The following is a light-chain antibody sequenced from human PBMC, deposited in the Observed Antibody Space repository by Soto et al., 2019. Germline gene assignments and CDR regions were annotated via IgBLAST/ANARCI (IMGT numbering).Light chain of an antibody. Sequence: DIQLTQSPSSLSASVGDRVTITCRASQSISNSLNWYQQRPGRAPKLLIYAASTLQSGVPSRFSGSGSGTDFTLTISNLQPEDFATYYCQHFYPTPPVTFGHGTRLEIK. V-gene: IGKV1-39*01. CDR2: AAS. CDR3: QHFYPTPPVT. CDR1: QSISNS. J-gene: IGKJ5*01.